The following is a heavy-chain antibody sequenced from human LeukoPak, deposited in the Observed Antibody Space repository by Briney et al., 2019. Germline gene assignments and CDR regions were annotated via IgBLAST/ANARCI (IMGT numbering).Heavy chain of an antibody. V-gene: IGHV1-2*02. CDR3: ARGDYDYVWGSYRLIAFDI. J-gene: IGHJ3*02. Sequence: ASVKVSCKASGYTFTGYYMHWVRQAPGQGLEWMGWINPNSGGTNYAQKFQGRVTMTRDTSISTAYMELSRLRSDDTAVYYCARGDYDYVWGSYRLIAFDIWGQGTTVTVSS. CDR1: GYTFTGYY. D-gene: IGHD3-16*02. CDR2: INPNSGGT.